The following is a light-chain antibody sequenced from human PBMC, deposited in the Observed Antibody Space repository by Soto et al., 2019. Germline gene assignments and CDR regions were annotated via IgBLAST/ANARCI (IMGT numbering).Light chain of an antibody. J-gene: IGKJ4*01. CDR1: QSVRSF. Sequence: EVVLTQSPATLSLSPGERATLSCRASQSVRSFLGWYQQIPGQAPRLLIYDASNRATGIPARFSGSGSGTDFTLTISSLEPEDFAVYYCQQRSNWLLTFGGGTKVEIK. CDR2: DAS. V-gene: IGKV3-11*01. CDR3: QQRSNWLLT.